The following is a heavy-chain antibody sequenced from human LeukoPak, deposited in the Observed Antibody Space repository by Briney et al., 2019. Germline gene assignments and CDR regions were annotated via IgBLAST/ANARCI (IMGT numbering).Heavy chain of an antibody. CDR2: IYYSGST. D-gene: IGHD6-6*01. CDR1: GGSISSSSYY. V-gene: IGHV4-39*01. Sequence: SETLPLTCTVSGGSISSSSYYWGWIRQPPGKGLEWIGSIYYSGSTYYNPSLKSRVTISVDTSKNQFSLKLSSVTAADTAVYYCARLTHGSSSSADYWGQGTLVTVSS. J-gene: IGHJ4*02. CDR3: ARLTHGSSSSADY.